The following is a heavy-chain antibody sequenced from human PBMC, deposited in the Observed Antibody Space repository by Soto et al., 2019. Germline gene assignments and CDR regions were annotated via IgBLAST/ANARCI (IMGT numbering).Heavy chain of an antibody. V-gene: IGHV1-18*01. CDR3: ARDGRYFDWLYRSIDY. Sequence: ASVKVSCKASGYPFTSYGISWVLQAPGQGLEWMGWISAYNGNTNYAQKLQGRVTMTTDTSTSTAYMELRSLRSDDTAVYYCARDGRYFDWLYRSIDYWGQGTLVTVSS. CDR1: GYPFTSYG. CDR2: ISAYNGNT. J-gene: IGHJ4*02. D-gene: IGHD3-9*01.